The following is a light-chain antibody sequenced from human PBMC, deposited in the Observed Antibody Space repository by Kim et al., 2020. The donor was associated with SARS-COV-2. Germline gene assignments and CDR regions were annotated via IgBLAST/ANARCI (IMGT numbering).Light chain of an antibody. CDR3: ATWDNSLNGLV. V-gene: IGLV1-51*01. Sequence: GQKVTISCSGSNSNIGKNYVSWYQQLPGTAPKLLIYDNDKRHSGIPDRFSGSKSGTSATLDITGLQTGDEADYYCATWDNSLNGLVFDGGTQLTVL. CDR1: NSNIGKNY. CDR2: DND. J-gene: IGLJ2*01.